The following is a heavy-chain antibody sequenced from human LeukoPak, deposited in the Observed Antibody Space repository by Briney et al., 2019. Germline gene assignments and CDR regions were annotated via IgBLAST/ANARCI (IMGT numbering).Heavy chain of an antibody. CDR1: GDTFSSYA. J-gene: IGHJ5*02. V-gene: IGHV1-69*13. CDR2: IIPIFGTA. D-gene: IGHD5-12*01. CDR3: AREKGYSGLNWFDP. Sequence: SVKVSCKASGDTFSSYAISWVRQTPGQGLEWMGGIIPIFGTANYAQKFQGRVTITADESTSTAYMELSSLRSEDTAVYYCAREKGYSGLNWFDPWGQGTLVTVSS.